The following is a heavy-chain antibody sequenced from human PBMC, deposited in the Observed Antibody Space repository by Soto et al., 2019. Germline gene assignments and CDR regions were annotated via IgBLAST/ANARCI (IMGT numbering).Heavy chain of an antibody. CDR2: ISSSSSTT. J-gene: IGHJ4*02. CDR1: GFTFTTYS. D-gene: IGHD3-10*01. V-gene: IGHV3-48*02. Sequence: EVQLVESGGGLVQPGGSLRLSCAASGFTFTTYSMNWVRQAPGKGLEWGSYISSSSSTTDYSDSVKGRLTISKDNAKNSLYLQMNSLSDEDTAVYYCARDAGSWGSWGQGTLGTVSS. CDR3: ARDAGSWGS.